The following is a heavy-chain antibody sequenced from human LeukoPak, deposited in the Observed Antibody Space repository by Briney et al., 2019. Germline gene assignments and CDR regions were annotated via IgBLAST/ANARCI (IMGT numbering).Heavy chain of an antibody. J-gene: IGHJ6*02. CDR2: IYYSGST. CDR3: ARGGHDYGAHYYYYGMDV. V-gene: IGHV4-30-4*01. Sequence: SETLSLTCTVSGGSISSGDYYWSWIRQPPGKGLEWIGYIYYSGSTYYNPSLKSRVTISVDTSKSQFSLKLSSVTAADTAVYYCARGGHDYGAHYYYYGMDVWGQGTTVTVSS. CDR1: GGSISSGDYY. D-gene: IGHD4-17*01.